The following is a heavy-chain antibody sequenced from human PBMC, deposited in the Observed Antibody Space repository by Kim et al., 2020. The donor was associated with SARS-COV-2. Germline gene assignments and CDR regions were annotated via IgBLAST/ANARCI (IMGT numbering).Heavy chain of an antibody. D-gene: IGHD2-2*01. J-gene: IGHJ6*02. CDR3: ASLPAASSVSYYYYGMDV. V-gene: IGHV3-11*06. Sequence: KGRFTISRDNAKNSLYLKMNSLGAEDTAVYYCASLPAASSVSYYYYGMDVWGQGTTVTVSS.